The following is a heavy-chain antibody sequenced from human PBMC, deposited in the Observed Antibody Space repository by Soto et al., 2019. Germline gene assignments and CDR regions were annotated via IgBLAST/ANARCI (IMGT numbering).Heavy chain of an antibody. D-gene: IGHD4-4*01. Sequence: ASVKVSCKASGGTFSSYAISWVRQAPGQGLEWMGGIIPIFGTANYAQKFQGRVTITAVESTSTAYMELSSLRSEDTAVYYCARGGVDTITFDYWGPGTLVTVSS. CDR3: ARGGVDTITFDY. CDR1: GGTFSSYA. V-gene: IGHV1-69*13. CDR2: IIPIFGTA. J-gene: IGHJ4*02.